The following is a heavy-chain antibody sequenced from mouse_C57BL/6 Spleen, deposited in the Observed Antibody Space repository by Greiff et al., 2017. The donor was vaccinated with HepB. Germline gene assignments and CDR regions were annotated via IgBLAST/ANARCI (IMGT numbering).Heavy chain of an antibody. J-gene: IGHJ2*01. CDR3: ARRDYYGSRMYYFDY. CDR1: GYAFSSYW. D-gene: IGHD1-1*01. CDR2: IYPGDGDT. Sequence: QVQLQQSGAELVKPGASVKISCKASGYAFSSYWMNWVKQRPGKGLEWIGQIYPGDGDTNYNGKFKGKATLTADKSSSTAYMQLSSLTSEDSAVYFCARRDYYGSRMYYFDYWGQGTTLTVCS. V-gene: IGHV1-80*01.